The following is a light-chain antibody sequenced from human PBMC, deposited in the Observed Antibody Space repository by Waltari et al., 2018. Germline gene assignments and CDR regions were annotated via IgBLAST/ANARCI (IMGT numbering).Light chain of an antibody. J-gene: IGLJ3*02. CDR3: QVWDTAQGV. CDR1: NIGSYG. Sequence: SFVLTQPPSVSLAPGKTARITCGGNNIGSYGVHWYQQRPGQAPVLVIHYARERPSGIPERFSGSNSGNTATLTIRRVEAGDDADYYCQVWDTAQGVFGGGSKLTVL. V-gene: IGLV3-21*01. CDR2: YAR.